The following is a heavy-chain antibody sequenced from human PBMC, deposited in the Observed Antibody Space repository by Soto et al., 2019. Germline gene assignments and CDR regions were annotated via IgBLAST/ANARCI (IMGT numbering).Heavy chain of an antibody. CDR2: ISGGSGST. CDR3: ASAPAYFGSELDS. CDR1: GFTFSTYA. D-gene: IGHD3-10*01. V-gene: IGHV3-23*01. Sequence: PGGSLRLSCAASGFTFSTYAMSWVRQAPGKGLEWVSAISGGSGSTNYADSVKGRFTISRDNSKNTLYLQMNSLRAGDKAVYYCASAPAYFGSELDSWGQGALVTVSS. J-gene: IGHJ4*02.